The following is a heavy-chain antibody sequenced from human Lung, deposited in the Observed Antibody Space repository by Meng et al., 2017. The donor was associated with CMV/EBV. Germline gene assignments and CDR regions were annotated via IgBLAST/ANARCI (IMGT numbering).Heavy chain of an antibody. CDR2: MYSGGSST. V-gene: IGHV3-23*03. J-gene: IGHJ4*02. CDR1: GFTFSRYG. Sequence: GESXKISCAASGFTFSRYGMSWVRQAPGKGLEWASVMYSGGSSTFYADSVQGRFTISRDESKNTLYLQMNSLRAEDTALYYCAKCSSTSCRYFDYWGQGXLVTVSS. CDR3: AKCSSTSCRYFDY. D-gene: IGHD2-2*01.